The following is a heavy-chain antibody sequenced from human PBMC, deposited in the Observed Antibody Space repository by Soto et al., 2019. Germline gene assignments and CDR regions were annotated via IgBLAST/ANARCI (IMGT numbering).Heavy chain of an antibody. Sequence: QVQLVESGGGVVQPGRSLRLSCAASGFTFSNYGMHWVRQAPGKGLEWVAVIWYDGSNKYYAESVQGRFTISRDNSKNTLSLQMDSLRAEDTAAYYCARGNGYSSGWHDYWGQGTPVTVSP. D-gene: IGHD6-19*01. J-gene: IGHJ4*02. CDR3: ARGNGYSSGWHDY. CDR2: IWYDGSNK. V-gene: IGHV3-33*01. CDR1: GFTFSNYG.